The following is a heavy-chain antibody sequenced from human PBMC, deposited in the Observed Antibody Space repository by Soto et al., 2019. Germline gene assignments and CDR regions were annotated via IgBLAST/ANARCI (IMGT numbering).Heavy chain of an antibody. V-gene: IGHV4-59*13. J-gene: IGHJ5*02. CDR1: GASISGYY. Sequence: SETLSLTCTVSGASISGYYWHWIRQPPGKGLEWIGYIYYSGSTNYNPSLKSRVTISVDTSKNQFSLKLNSATVADTAVYYCARDGKGKYNWFDPWGQGILVTVSS. D-gene: IGHD1-1*01. CDR3: ARDGKGKYNWFDP. CDR2: IYYSGST.